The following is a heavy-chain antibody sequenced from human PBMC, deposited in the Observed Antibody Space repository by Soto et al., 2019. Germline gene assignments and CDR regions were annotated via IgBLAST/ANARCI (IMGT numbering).Heavy chain of an antibody. V-gene: IGHV2-5*02. Sequence: SGPTLVNPTQTLTLTCTFSGFSLSTSGVGVGWNRQPPGKALEWLALIYWDDDKRYSPSLKSRLTITKDTSKNQVVLTMTNMDPVDTGTYYCAHKGPEDWPLDYWGQGTLVTVSS. J-gene: IGHJ4*02. CDR2: IYWDDDK. CDR3: AHKGPEDWPLDY. D-gene: IGHD3-9*01. CDR1: GFSLSTSGVG.